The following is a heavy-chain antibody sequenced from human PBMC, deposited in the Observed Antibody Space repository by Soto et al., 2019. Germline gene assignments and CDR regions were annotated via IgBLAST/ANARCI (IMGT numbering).Heavy chain of an antibody. CDR3: ATVPDY. CDR2: IYYSGST. Sequence: SGTLSLTCAVSGGSISSYYWSWIRQPPGKGLEWIGYIYYSGSTNYNPSLKSRVTISVDRSKNQFSLKLSSVTAADTAVYYCATVPDYWGQGTLVTVSS. CDR1: GGSISSYY. J-gene: IGHJ4*02. V-gene: IGHV4-59*12.